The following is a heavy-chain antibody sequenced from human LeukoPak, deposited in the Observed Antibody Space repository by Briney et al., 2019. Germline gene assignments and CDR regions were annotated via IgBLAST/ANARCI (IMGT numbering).Heavy chain of an antibody. J-gene: IGHJ4*02. CDR3: ASLYSDYFDY. Sequence: GGSLRLSCAASGFTFSSYSMDWVRQAPGKGLEWVSSISSSSSYIYYADSVKGRFTISRDNAKNSLYLQMNSLRAEDTAVYCCASLYSDYFDYWGQGTLVTVSS. D-gene: IGHD2-15*01. CDR2: ISSSSSYI. CDR1: GFTFSSYS. V-gene: IGHV3-21*01.